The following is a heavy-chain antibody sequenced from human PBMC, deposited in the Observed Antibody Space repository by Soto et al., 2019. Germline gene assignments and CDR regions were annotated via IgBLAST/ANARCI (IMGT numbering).Heavy chain of an antibody. CDR2: ICGSGGTT. CDR1: GFIFNNYA. Sequence: GGSLRLSCAASGFIFNNYAMSWVRQAPGKGLEWVSVICGSGGTTFYADSVKGRFTISRDSAKNTVYLEMNSLSIEDAAVYYCARDAGGSSSHVDYWGQGTLVTVSS. V-gene: IGHV3-23*01. CDR3: ARDAGGSSSHVDY. D-gene: IGHD6-13*01. J-gene: IGHJ4*02.